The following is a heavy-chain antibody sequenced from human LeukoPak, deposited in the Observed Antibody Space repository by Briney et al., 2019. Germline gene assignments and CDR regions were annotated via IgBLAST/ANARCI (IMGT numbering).Heavy chain of an antibody. V-gene: IGHV1-18*01. CDR1: GYSFINHG. Sequence: GASVKVSCKASGYSFINHGIIWVRQAPGQGLEWMGWISAYNSNTNYAQKFQGRVTMTTDTSTSTAYMELRSLRSDDTAVYYCARVRSIVGARDFDYWGQGTLVTVSS. CDR2: ISAYNSNT. J-gene: IGHJ4*02. D-gene: IGHD1-26*01. CDR3: ARVRSIVGARDFDY.